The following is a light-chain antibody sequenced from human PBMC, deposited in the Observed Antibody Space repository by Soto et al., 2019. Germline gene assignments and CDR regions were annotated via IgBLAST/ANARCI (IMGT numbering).Light chain of an antibody. Sequence: EIVVTQSPGTLSLSPGERATLSCRASQSVSSSYLAWYQQKPGQAPRLLIYGASSRATGIPDRFSGSGSGTDFTLTISRLEPEEFAVYYCQQYGSLFTFGPGTKVDIK. CDR2: GAS. V-gene: IGKV3-20*01. CDR3: QQYGSLFT. J-gene: IGKJ3*01. CDR1: QSVSSSY.